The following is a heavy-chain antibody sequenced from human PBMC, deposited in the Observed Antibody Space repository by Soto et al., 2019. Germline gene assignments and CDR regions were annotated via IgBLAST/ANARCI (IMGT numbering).Heavy chain of an antibody. CDR1: GLTFSSYA. V-gene: IGHV3-23*01. CDR3: AKDLHSSAPLH. J-gene: IGHJ4*02. D-gene: IGHD3-22*01. CDR2: ISGSGGIT. Sequence: PGGSLRLSCAASGLTFSSYAMSWVRQAPGKGLEWVSAISGSGGITYFADSVKGRFTISRDNSKNTLYLHMNSLRAEDTAVYYCAKDLHSSAPLHWGQGTLVTVSS.